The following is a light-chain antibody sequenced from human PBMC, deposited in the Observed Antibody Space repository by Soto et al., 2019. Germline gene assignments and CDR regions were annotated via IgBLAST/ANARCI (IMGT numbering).Light chain of an antibody. CDR2: DVS. CDR1: SSDVGGYNY. J-gene: IGLJ1*01. Sequence: QSVLTQPASVSGSPGQSITISCTGTSSDVGGYNYVSWYQQHPGKAPKLMIYDVSNRPSGVSNRFSGSKSGNTDSPTISGLQAEDEADYYCSSYTSSSTLFVFGTGTKVTVL. V-gene: IGLV2-14*01. CDR3: SSYTSSSTLFV.